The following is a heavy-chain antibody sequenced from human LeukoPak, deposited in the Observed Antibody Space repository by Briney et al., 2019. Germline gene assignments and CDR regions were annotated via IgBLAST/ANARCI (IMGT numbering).Heavy chain of an antibody. CDR2: IYPGDSDT. V-gene: IGHV5-51*01. CDR1: GSSFTNYW. Sequence: GASLQISCQGSGSSFTNYWIGWVRQLPGKGLEWMGIIYPGDSDTRYSPSFQGQVTISADKSISTAYLQWSSLKASDTAMYYCARREGGWYLDYWGQGTLVTVSS. J-gene: IGHJ4*02. CDR3: ARREGGWYLDY. D-gene: IGHD6-19*01.